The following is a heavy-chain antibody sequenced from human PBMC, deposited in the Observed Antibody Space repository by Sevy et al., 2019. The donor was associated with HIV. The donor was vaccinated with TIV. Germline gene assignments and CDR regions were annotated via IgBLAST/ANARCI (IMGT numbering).Heavy chain of an antibody. CDR3: ARLTVAGLGGWFDP. Sequence: ASVKVSCKASGGTFNRYAISWVRQAPGHGLEWLGGIIPIFGTTNYAQKFQDRVTITADESTSTAYMEVSSLRSEDTAVYYCARLTVAGLGGWFDPWGHGTLVTVSS. CDR1: GGTFNRYA. CDR2: IIPIFGTT. V-gene: IGHV1-69*13. J-gene: IGHJ5*02. D-gene: IGHD6-19*01.